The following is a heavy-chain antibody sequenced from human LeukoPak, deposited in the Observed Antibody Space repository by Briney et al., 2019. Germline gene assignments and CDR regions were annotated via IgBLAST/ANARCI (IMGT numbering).Heavy chain of an antibody. CDR3: AKDQLIETYYDFWSGYHKGDYYFDY. V-gene: IGHV3-23*01. J-gene: IGHJ4*02. CDR1: GFTFSSYA. CDR2: ISGSGGST. Sequence: GGSLRLSXAASGFTFSSYAMSWVRQAPGKGLEWVSAISGSGGSTYYADSVKGRFTISRDNSKNTLYLQMNSLRAEDTAVYYCAKDQLIETYYDFWSGYHKGDYYFDYWGQGTLVTVSS. D-gene: IGHD3-3*01.